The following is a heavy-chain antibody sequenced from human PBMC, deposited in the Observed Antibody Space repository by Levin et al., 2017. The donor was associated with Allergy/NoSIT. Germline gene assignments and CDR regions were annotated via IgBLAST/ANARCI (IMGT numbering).Heavy chain of an antibody. CDR2: IYYSGTT. D-gene: IGHD2-8*02. Sequence: SETLSLTCTVSGDSISTNSYYWGWIRRPPGKGLEWVGNIYYSGTTYYNPSLKSRVTISVDTSKNQFSLKLTSVTAADTAVYYCARHTRTGGRSIDCWGQGALVTVSS. CDR3: ARHTRTGGRSIDC. V-gene: IGHV4-39*01. CDR1: GDSISTNSYY. J-gene: IGHJ4*02.